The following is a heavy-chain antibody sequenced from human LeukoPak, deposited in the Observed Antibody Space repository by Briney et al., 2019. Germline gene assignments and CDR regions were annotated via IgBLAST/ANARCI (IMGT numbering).Heavy chain of an antibody. V-gene: IGHV4-59*01. J-gene: IGHJ5*02. D-gene: IGHD2-15*01. Sequence: PSETLSLTCTVSGRSISSYYWSWIRQPPGKGLEWIGYVYYAGSTNYNPSPKSRVTISVDTSKNQVSLKLSSVTAADTAVYYCASLSEYCSCGSCYLGWFDPWGQGTLVTVSS. CDR3: ASLSEYCSCGSCYLGWFDP. CDR1: GRSISSYY. CDR2: VYYAGST.